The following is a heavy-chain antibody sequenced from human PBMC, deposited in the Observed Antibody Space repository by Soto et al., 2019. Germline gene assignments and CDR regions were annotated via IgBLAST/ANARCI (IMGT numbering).Heavy chain of an antibody. D-gene: IGHD3-10*01. V-gene: IGHV3-11*01. J-gene: IGHJ6*03. CDR1: GFTFSDYY. Sequence: QVQLVESGGGLVKPGGSLRLSCAASGFTFSDYYMSWIRQAPGKGLEWVSYISSSGSTIYYADSVKGRFTISRDNAKNSLYLQMNSLRAEDTAVYYCARVDPLERVRGVVDDDYYYYYYMDVWGKGTTVTVSS. CDR3: ARVDPLERVRGVVDDDYYYYYYMDV. CDR2: ISSSGSTI.